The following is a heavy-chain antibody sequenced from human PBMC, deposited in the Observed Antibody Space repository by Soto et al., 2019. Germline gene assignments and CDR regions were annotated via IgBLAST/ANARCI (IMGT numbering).Heavy chain of an antibody. J-gene: IGHJ5*02. CDR1: GGSISSSSYY. D-gene: IGHD2-2*01. V-gene: IGHV4-61*05. CDR3: AREFESGVPAASNWFDP. Sequence: SETLSLTCTVSGGSISSSSYYWGWIRQPPGKGLEWIGYIYYSGSTNYNPSLKSRVTISVDTSKNQFSLKLSSVTAADTAVYYCAREFESGVPAASNWFDPWGQGTLVTVSS. CDR2: IYYSGST.